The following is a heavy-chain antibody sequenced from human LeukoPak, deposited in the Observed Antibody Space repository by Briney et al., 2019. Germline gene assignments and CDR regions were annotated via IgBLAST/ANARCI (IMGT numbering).Heavy chain of an antibody. D-gene: IGHD3-16*01. V-gene: IGHV3-23*01. CDR3: ARDEGGAFDI. Sequence: PGGSLRLSCTASGFSFSSYWMSWVRQAPGKGLEWVSAISGSGGSTYYADSVKGRFTISRDNAKNSLYLQMNSLRAEDTAVYYCARDEGGAFDIWGQGTMVTVSS. CDR1: GFSFSSYW. CDR2: ISGSGGST. J-gene: IGHJ3*02.